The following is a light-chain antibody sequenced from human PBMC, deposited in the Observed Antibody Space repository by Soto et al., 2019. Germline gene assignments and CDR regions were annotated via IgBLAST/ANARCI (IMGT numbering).Light chain of an antibody. CDR2: RAS. J-gene: IGKJ1*01. CDR3: QQYGSSGT. V-gene: IGKV3-15*01. CDR1: QSIRTD. Sequence: EVVMTQSPATLSVSPGERATLSCRASQSIRTDLAWYQQKPGQAPSLLIFRASTRATGVPARFSGSGSGTEFTLTISSLQSEDFAVYYCQQYGSSGTFGQGTKVDIK.